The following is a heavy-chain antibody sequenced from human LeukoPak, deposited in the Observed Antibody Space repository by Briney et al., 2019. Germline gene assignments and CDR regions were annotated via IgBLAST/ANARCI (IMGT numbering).Heavy chain of an antibody. V-gene: IGHV3-21*04. CDR3: AKNGDRGAYCSGGSCYPYYYYYMDV. J-gene: IGHJ6*03. CDR1: GFTFSSYS. D-gene: IGHD2-15*01. Sequence: GGSLRLSCAASGFTFSSYSMNWVRQAPGKWLEWVSSISSSISYIYYADSVKGRFTISRDNSKNTLYLQMNSLRAEDTAVYYCAKNGDRGAYCSGGSCYPYYYYYMDVWGKGTTVTISS. CDR2: ISSSISYI.